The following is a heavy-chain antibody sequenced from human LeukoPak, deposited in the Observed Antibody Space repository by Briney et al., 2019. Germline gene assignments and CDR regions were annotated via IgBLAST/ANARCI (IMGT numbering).Heavy chain of an antibody. V-gene: IGHV1-24*01. J-gene: IGHJ5*02. CDR2: FDPEDGET. CDR3: ATTYCGGDCYRTANWFDP. D-gene: IGHD2-21*02. Sequence: ASVKVSCKVSGYTLTELSMHWVRQAPGKGHGWVGVFDPEDGETIYAQKFQGRVTMTEDTSTDTAYMELSSLRSEDTAVYYCATTYCGGDCYRTANWFDPWGQGTLVTVSS. CDR1: GYTLTELS.